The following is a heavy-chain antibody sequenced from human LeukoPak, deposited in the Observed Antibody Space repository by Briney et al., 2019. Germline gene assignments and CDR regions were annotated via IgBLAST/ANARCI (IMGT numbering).Heavy chain of an antibody. V-gene: IGHV4-4*07. Sequence: SETLSLTCSVSGDSINIYYWFWVRQPAGKGLEWIGRITGSGSTNYNPSLKSRVTMSVDTSKNQFSLRLTSVAAADTAVYYRARRISGMVGATTFSGNHYFDYWGQGTLVTVSS. J-gene: IGHJ4*02. CDR1: GDSINIYY. CDR3: ARRISGMVGATTFSGNHYFDY. D-gene: IGHD1-26*01. CDR2: ITGSGST.